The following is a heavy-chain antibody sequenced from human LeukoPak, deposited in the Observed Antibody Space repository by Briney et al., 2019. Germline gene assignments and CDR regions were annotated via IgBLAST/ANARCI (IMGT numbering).Heavy chain of an antibody. CDR2: IKQDGSEK. CDR3: ARRLKTTMIPRRFGPYGMDV. CDR1: GFTFSSYW. D-gene: IGHD3-22*01. V-gene: IGHV3-7*01. J-gene: IGHJ6*02. Sequence: PGGSLRLSCAASGFTFSSYWMSWVRQAPGKGLEWVANIKQDGSEKYYVDSVKGRFTISRDNAKNSLYLQMNSLRAEDTAVYYCARRLKTTMIPRRFGPYGMDVWGQGTTVTVSS.